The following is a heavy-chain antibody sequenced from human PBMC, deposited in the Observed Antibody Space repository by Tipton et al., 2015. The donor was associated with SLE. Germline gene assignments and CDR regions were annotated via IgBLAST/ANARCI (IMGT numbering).Heavy chain of an antibody. J-gene: IGHJ4*02. D-gene: IGHD3-9*01. CDR1: GGSISSGGYY. V-gene: IGHV4-31*03. Sequence: TLSLTCTVSGGSISSGGYYWSWIRQHPGKGLEWIGYIYYSRSTYYNPSLNSRLTISLDTSKNQFSLNLTSVTAADTAVYYCARGWSLDWAPFGFWGQGTLVTVSS. CDR2: IYYSRST. CDR3: ARGWSLDWAPFGF.